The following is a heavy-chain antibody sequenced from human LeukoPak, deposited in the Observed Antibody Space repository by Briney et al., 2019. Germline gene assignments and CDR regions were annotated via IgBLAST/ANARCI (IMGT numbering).Heavy chain of an antibody. Sequence: GGSLRLSCAASGFTFSSYEMNWVRQAPGKGLEWVSYISSSGSTIYYADSVKGRFTISRDNAKNTLYLQMNSLRAEDTAVYYCARAFGSGTYYTINFDYWGQGALVTVSA. CDR3: ARAFGSGTYYTINFDY. CDR2: ISSSGSTI. D-gene: IGHD3-10*01. V-gene: IGHV3-48*03. CDR1: GFTFSSYE. J-gene: IGHJ4*02.